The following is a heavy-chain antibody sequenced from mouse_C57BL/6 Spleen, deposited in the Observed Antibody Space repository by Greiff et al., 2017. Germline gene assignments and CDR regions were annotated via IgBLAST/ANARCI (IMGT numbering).Heavy chain of an antibody. V-gene: IGHV1-9*01. Sequence: QVQLQQSGAELMKPGASVKLSCKATGYTFTGSWLEWVKQRPGHGLEWIGEIFPGSGRTTYNEKFKGKATFTADTSSHTAYMQLSSLTTEDSAIYYCARAEKIYYDYFAYWGQGTLVTVSA. CDR2: IFPGSGRT. D-gene: IGHD2-4*01. CDR3: ARAEKIYYDYFAY. J-gene: IGHJ3*01. CDR1: GYTFTGSW.